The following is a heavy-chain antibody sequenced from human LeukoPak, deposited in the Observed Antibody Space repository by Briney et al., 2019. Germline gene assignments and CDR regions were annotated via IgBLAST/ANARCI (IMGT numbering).Heavy chain of an antibody. Sequence: SVKVSCKASGYTVTSYAISWVRQAPGQGLEWMGGIIPIFGTANYAQKFQGRVTITADKSTSTAYMELSSLRSEDTAVYYCAREGHSGSYLDYWGQGTLVTVSS. CDR1: GYTVTSYA. D-gene: IGHD1-26*01. V-gene: IGHV1-69*06. CDR3: AREGHSGSYLDY. J-gene: IGHJ4*02. CDR2: IIPIFGTA.